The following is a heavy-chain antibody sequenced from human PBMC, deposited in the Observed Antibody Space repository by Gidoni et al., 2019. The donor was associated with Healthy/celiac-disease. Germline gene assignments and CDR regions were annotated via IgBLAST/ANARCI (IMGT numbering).Heavy chain of an antibody. V-gene: IGHV4-30-2*01. CDR2: IYHSGGP. J-gene: IGHJ4*02. CDR3: ARGGVRNGYCSGGSCLRGGGYFDY. Sequence: QLQLQESGSGLVKPPQTLSLTCAVSGGSISSGGYSWSWIRQPPGKGLEWIGYIYHSGGPYYNPSLKSRVTISVDRSKNQFSLKLSSVTAADTAVYYCARGGVRNGYCSGGSCLRGGGYFDYWGQGTLVTVSS. CDR1: GGSISSGGYS. D-gene: IGHD2-15*01.